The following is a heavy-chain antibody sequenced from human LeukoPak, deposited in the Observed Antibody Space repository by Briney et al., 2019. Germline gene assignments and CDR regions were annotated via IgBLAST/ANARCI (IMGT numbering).Heavy chain of an antibody. J-gene: IGHJ5*02. Sequence: PGGSLRLSCAASGFTFSSYAMSWVRQAPGKGLEWVSTISGSGGSTYYADSVRGRFTISRDNSKNTLSLKMSSLRAEDTAVYYCATDLASVGWFNPWGQGTLVTVSS. CDR3: ATDLASVGWFNP. V-gene: IGHV3-23*01. CDR1: GFTFSSYA. CDR2: ISGSGGST.